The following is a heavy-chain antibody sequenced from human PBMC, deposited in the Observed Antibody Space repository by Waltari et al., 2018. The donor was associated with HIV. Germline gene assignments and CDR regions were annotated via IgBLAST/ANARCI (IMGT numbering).Heavy chain of an antibody. V-gene: IGHV4-34*01. D-gene: IGHD3-9*01. Sequence: HVPLQQWGAGLLKPSETLSLTGADFGWPFRGYHCTWMRQSPGKGLEGIGESSHIGSTNYSPSLKSRVTISVDTSKNQFALRLSSVTAADTAVYYCASLGVNLETGFYYGRDVWGQGTTVIVSS. J-gene: IGHJ6*02. CDR2: SSHIGST. CDR1: GWPFRGYH. CDR3: ASLGVNLETGFYYGRDV.